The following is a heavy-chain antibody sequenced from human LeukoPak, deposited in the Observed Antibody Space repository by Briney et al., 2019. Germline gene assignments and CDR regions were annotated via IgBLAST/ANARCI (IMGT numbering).Heavy chain of an antibody. CDR2: IWFDGSNK. CDR1: GFNFGIYG. V-gene: IGHV3-33*01. Sequence: PGGSLRLSCAPSGFNFGIYGMHWVRQAPGKGLEWVALIWFDGSNKYYADSVKGRFTISRDNSKNTLYLQMSGLRVEDTAIYYCARDFVDTAVFYYFDFWGQGTLVTVSS. J-gene: IGHJ4*02. D-gene: IGHD5-18*01. CDR3: ARDFVDTAVFYYFDF.